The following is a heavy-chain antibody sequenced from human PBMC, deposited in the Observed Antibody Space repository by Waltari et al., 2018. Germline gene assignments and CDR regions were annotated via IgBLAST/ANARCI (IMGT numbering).Heavy chain of an antibody. V-gene: IGHV4-4*07. CDR3: AREHWGAAGR. J-gene: IGHJ4*02. CDR1: GDSMRPYY. CDR2: IHSSGKT. Sequence: QVQLLESGPGLVKASETLSLMCNVSGDSMRPYYWSWIRQPAGKGLEWIGRIHSSGKTNYSPSLKRRVTISLDISNNHFSLKLTSVTAADTAMYYCAREHWGAAGRWGQGTVVTVSS. D-gene: IGHD3-16*01.